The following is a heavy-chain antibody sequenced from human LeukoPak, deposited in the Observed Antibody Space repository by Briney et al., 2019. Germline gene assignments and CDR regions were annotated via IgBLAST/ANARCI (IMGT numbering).Heavy chain of an antibody. V-gene: IGHV4-59*01. CDR3: ARQLSPHTRFDY. D-gene: IGHD5-18*01. Sequence: SETLSLTCTVSGGSISSYYWSWTRQPPGKGLEWIGYIYYSGSTNYNPSLKSRVTISVDTSKNQFSLKLSSLTAADTAVYYCARQLSPHTRFDYWGQGTLVTVSS. J-gene: IGHJ4*02. CDR1: GGSISSYY. CDR2: IYYSGST.